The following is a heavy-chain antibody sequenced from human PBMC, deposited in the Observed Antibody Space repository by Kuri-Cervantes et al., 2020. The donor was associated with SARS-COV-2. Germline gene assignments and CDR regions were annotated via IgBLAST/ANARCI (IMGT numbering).Heavy chain of an antibody. CDR1: GFIFSASY. D-gene: IGHD3-10*01. V-gene: IGHV3-11*06. CDR2: ISSSSSYS. J-gene: IGHJ6*03. CDR3: ARHYGSGSYSFMHV. Sequence: GRSLRPSCAASGFIFSASYMSWVRQAPGKGLEWVSYISSSSSYSYYADSVKGRFTISRDNAKNSLYLQMNSLRAEDTAVYYCARHYGSGSYSFMHVWGKGTPVTVSS.